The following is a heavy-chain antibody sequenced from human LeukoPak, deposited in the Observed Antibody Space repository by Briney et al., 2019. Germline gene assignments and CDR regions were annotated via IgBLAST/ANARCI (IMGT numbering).Heavy chain of an antibody. D-gene: IGHD4-11*01. CDR3: ARVTTVTPYYYYYMDV. J-gene: IGHJ6*03. Sequence: GASVKVSCKASGGTFSSYAISWVRQAPGQGLEWMGGIIPIFGTANYAQKFQGRVTITTDESTSTAYMELSSLRSEDTAVYYCARVTTVTPYYYYYMDVWGKGTTVTVSS. CDR2: IIPIFGTA. CDR1: GGTFSSYA. V-gene: IGHV1-69*05.